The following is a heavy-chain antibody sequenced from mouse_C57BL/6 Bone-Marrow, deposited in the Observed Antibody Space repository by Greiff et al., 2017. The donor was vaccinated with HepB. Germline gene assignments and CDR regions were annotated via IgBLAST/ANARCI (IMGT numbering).Heavy chain of an antibody. CDR2: ISYDGSN. V-gene: IGHV3-6*01. CDR3: ARDRGTTVVGYFDY. J-gene: IGHJ2*01. D-gene: IGHD1-1*01. Sequence: EVQLQQSGPGLVKPSQSLSLTCSVTGYSITSGYYWNWIRQFPGNKLEWMGYISYDGSNNYNPSLKNRISITRDTSKNQFFLKLNSVTTEDTATYYCARDRGTTVVGYFDYWGQGTTLTVSS. CDR1: GYSITSGYY.